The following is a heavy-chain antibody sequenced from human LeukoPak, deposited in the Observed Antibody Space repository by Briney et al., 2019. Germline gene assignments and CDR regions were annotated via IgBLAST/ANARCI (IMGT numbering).Heavy chain of an antibody. CDR2: INHSGST. Sequence: SETLSLTCTVYGGSFSGYYWSWIRQPPGKGLEWIGEINHSGSTNYNPSLKSRVTISVDTSKNQFSLKLSSVTAADTAVYYCARDGTAGGSNWFDPWGQGTLVTVSS. J-gene: IGHJ5*02. D-gene: IGHD1-7*01. CDR3: ARDGTAGGSNWFDP. V-gene: IGHV4-34*01. CDR1: GGSFSGYY.